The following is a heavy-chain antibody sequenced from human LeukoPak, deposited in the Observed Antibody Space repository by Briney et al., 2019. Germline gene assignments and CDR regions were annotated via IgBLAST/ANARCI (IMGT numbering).Heavy chain of an antibody. J-gene: IGHJ5*02. Sequence: GGSLRLSCAASGFTFSDYYMSWIRQAPGRGLEWISYISNSGSIIYYADSVKGRFTISRDNAKNSLSLQMNSLRAEDTAVYYCARDSSGWPSNWFDPWGQGTLVTVSS. V-gene: IGHV3-11*01. D-gene: IGHD6-19*01. CDR2: ISNSGSII. CDR1: GFTFSDYY. CDR3: ARDSSGWPSNWFDP.